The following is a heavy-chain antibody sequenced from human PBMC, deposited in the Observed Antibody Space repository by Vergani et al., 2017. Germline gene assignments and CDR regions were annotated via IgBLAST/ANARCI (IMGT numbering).Heavy chain of an antibody. J-gene: IGHJ5*01. Sequence: DVQLVESGGGSVQSGGSLRLSCVASGFSFNTYWMHWVRQVPGKGLMWVARIDEYGNRATYGDFETGRFTISRDNAKNTVFLQMNNLRADDAGVYYCVRTEYCTGIACNTRFDSWGQGALVTVSS. V-gene: IGHV3-74*03. CDR2: IDEYGNRA. CDR1: GFSFNTYW. CDR3: VRTEYCTGIACNTRFDS. D-gene: IGHD2-8*02.